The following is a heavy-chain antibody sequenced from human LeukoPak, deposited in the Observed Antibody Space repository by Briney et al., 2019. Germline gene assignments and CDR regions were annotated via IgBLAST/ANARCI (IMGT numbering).Heavy chain of an antibody. CDR2: IYLSVST. CDR3: ARRRQVSAYSPYAFDM. CDR1: GDSMSYSY. D-gene: IGHD2-21*01. J-gene: IGHJ3*02. V-gene: IGHV4-59*08. Sequence: PSETLSLTCTVSGDSMSYSYWSWIRQPPGKGLEWLGNIYLSVSTKSNPSLKSRVTISLDTSKNQLSLRLSSVTAADTAVYYCARRRQVSAYSPYAFDMWGQGTMVTVFS.